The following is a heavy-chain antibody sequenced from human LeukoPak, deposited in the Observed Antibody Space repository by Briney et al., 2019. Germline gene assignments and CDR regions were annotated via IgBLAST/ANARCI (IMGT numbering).Heavy chain of an antibody. Sequence: GGSLRLSCAASGFPFSSYWMTWVRQAPGKGLEWVANIKQDGSKKSYVDSVKGRFAISRDNAKNSLYLQMNSLRAEDTAIYYCTRVGYIDEGIDYWGQGTLVTVSS. J-gene: IGHJ4*02. CDR1: GFPFSSYW. V-gene: IGHV3-7*04. D-gene: IGHD5-24*01. CDR3: TRVGYIDEGIDY. CDR2: IKQDGSKK.